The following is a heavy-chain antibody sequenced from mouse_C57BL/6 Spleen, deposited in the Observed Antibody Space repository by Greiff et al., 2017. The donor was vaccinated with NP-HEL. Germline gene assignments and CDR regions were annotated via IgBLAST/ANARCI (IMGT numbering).Heavy chain of an antibody. CDR3: TTRVDWYFEV. CDR1: GFTFKDDY. D-gene: IGHD1-1*01. CDR2: IDPENGDT. Sequence: VQLQQSGAELVRPGASVKLSCTASGFTFKDDYMHWVKQRPEQGLEWIGWIDPENGDTEYASKFQGKATITADTSSNTAYLQLSSLTSEDTAVYYCTTRVDWYFEVWGTGTTVTVAS. J-gene: IGHJ1*03. V-gene: IGHV14-4*01.